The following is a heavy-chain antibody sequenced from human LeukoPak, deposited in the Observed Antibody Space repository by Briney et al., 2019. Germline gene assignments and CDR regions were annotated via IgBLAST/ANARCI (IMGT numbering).Heavy chain of an antibody. CDR3: AKNSVRSGYYYGY. D-gene: IGHD3-22*01. J-gene: IGHJ4*02. CDR2: ISSSGGST. CDR1: GFTFSTYA. V-gene: IGHV3-23*01. Sequence: GGSLRLSCAASGFTFSTYAMSWVRQAPGKGLEWASSISSSGGSTYYADSVKGRFTISRDNSKDTLYLQMNSLRAEDTAVYYCAKNSVRSGYYYGYWGQGTLVTVSS.